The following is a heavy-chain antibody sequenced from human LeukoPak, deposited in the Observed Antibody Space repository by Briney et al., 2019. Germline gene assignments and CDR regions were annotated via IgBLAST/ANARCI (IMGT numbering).Heavy chain of an antibody. V-gene: IGHV4-4*07. CDR1: GGSISSYY. CDR2: IYTSGST. D-gene: IGHD2-8*01. J-gene: IGHJ5*02. CDR3: ARDRIGYYTNGVCYTSSSSSWYWFDP. Sequence: SETLSLTCTVSGGSISSYYWSWIRQPAGKGLEWIGRIYTSGSTNYNPSLKSRATMSVDTSKNQFSLKLSSVTAADTAVYYCARDRIGYYTNGVCYTSSSSSWYWFDPWGQGTLVTVSS.